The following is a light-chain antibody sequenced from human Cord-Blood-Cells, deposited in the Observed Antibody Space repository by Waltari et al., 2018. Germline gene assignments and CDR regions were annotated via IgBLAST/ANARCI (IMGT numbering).Light chain of an antibody. CDR3: CSYAGSYVV. V-gene: IGLV2-23*01. CDR2: EGS. Sequence: QSALTQPASASGSPGQSITISCTGTSSDVGSYNLVSWYQQHPGKAPKLMLYEGSKRPSGVSNRFSGSKAGNTASLTISGLQAEDEADYYCCSYAGSYVVFGGGTKLTVL. CDR1: SSDVGSYNL. J-gene: IGLJ2*01.